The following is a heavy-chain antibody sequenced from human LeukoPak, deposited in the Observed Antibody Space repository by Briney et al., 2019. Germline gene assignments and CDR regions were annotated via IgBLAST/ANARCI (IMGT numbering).Heavy chain of an antibody. CDR3: ARAPPRCSSTSCEDPLDFDY. D-gene: IGHD2-2*01. CDR2: INHSGST. J-gene: IGHJ4*02. CDR1: GGSFSGYY. V-gene: IGHV4-34*01. Sequence: PSETLSLTCAVYGGSFSGYYWSWIRQPAGKGLEWIGEINHSGSTNYNPSLKSRVTISVGTSKIQFSLKLSSGTAADTAVYYCARAPPRCSSTSCEDPLDFDYWGQGTLVTVSS.